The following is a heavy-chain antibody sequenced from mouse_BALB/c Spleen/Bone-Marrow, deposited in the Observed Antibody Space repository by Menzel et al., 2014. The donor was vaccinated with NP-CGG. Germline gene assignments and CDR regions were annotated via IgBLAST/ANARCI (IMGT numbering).Heavy chain of an antibody. CDR1: GYTFTSFW. D-gene: IGHD3-3*01. Sequence: LQQSGSELVRPGASVKLSCKASGYTFTSFWMHWVKQRPGQGLERIGNIYPGSVSTNYDEKFKSKATLTVDTSSSTAYMQLSSLTSEDSAVYYCTRYVGYAMDYWGQGTSVTVSS. V-gene: IGHV1S22*01. J-gene: IGHJ4*01. CDR2: IYPGSVST. CDR3: TRYVGYAMDY.